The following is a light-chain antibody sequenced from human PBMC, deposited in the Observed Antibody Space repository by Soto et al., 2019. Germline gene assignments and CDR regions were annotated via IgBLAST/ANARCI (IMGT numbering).Light chain of an antibody. CDR1: QDIRNE. V-gene: IGKV1-6*01. CDR3: LQDSKYPRT. Sequence: AIEMTQSPSSLSASVGDRVTITCRASQDIRNELGWYQQKPGKAPTLLIYASSTLQSGVPSRFSGSGFGTEFTLTVSSLQPEDFATYYCLQDSKYPRTFGQGTKVEI. CDR2: ASS. J-gene: IGKJ1*01.